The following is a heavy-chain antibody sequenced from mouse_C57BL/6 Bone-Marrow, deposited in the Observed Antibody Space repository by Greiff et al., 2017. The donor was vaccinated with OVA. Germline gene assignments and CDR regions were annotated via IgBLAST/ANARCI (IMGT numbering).Heavy chain of an antibody. D-gene: IGHD1-1*01. CDR1: GFSFNTYA. CDR3: VRGLYYYGSSSHWYFDV. Sequence: EVQRVESGGGLVQPKGSLKLSCAASGFSFNTYAMNWVRQAPGTGLEWVARIRSKSNNYATYYADSVKDRFTISRDDSESMLYLQMNNLKTEDTAMYYCVRGLYYYGSSSHWYFDVWGTGTTVTVSS. J-gene: IGHJ1*03. V-gene: IGHV10-1*01. CDR2: IRSKSNNYAT.